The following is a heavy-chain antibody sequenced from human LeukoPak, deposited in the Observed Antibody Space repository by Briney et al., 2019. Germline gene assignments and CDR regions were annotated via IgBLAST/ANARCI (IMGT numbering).Heavy chain of an antibody. CDR2: MNPNSGNT. D-gene: IGHD3-10*01. CDR1: GYTFTSYD. J-gene: IGHJ5*02. Sequence: ASVKVSCKASGYTFTSYDINWVRQATGQGLEWMGWMNPNSGNTGYAQEFQGRVTMTRNTSISTAYMELSSLRSEDTVVYCGAREYYYGSADDGPWGQGTLVIGST. CDR3: AREYYYGSADDGP. V-gene: IGHV1-8*01.